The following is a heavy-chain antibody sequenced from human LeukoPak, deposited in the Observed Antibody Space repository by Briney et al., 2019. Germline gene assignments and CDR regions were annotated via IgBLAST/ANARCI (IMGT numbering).Heavy chain of an antibody. J-gene: IGHJ5*02. CDR3: ARRSNWFDP. CDR2: IYYSGST. V-gene: IGHV4-39*01. CDR1: GGSISSSSYY. Sequence: PSETLSLTCTVSGGSISSSSYYWGWIRQPPGKGLEWIGSIYYSGSTYYNPSLKSRVTISVDTSKNQFSLKLISVTAADTAVYYCARRSNWFDPWGQGTLVTVSS.